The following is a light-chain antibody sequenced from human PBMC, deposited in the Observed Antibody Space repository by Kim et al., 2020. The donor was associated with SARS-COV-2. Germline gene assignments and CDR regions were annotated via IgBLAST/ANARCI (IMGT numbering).Light chain of an antibody. CDR3: FQSLQIPRT. V-gene: IGKV2-28*01. CDR1: QSLLYSNGYNY. CDR2: LGS. Sequence: DIVMTQSPPSLPVTPGEPASISCRSSQSLLYSNGYNYLDWYLQKPGQSPQLLIYLGSNRASGVPDRFSGSGSGTDFTLKISRVEAEDVGVYYCFQSLQIPRTFGQGTTLEI. J-gene: IGKJ2*01.